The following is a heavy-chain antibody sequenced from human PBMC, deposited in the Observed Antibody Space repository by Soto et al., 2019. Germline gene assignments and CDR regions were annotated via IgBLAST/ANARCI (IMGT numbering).Heavy chain of an antibody. CDR1: GGSISSSSYY. D-gene: IGHD6-19*01. V-gene: IGHV4-39*01. CDR3: ARLGDLSEQWPTYYYGMDV. CDR2: IYYSGST. J-gene: IGHJ6*02. Sequence: SETLSLTCTVSGGSISSSSYYWGWIRQPPGKGLEWIGSIYYSGSTYYNPSLKSRVTISVDTSKNQFSLKLSSVTAADTAVYYCARLGDLSEQWPTYYYGMDVWGQGTTVT.